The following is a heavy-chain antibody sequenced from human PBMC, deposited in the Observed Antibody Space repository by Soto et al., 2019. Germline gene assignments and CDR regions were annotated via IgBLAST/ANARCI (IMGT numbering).Heavy chain of an antibody. Sequence: ASVKVSCKAFGYTFTGYYMHWGRQAPGQGLEWMGWINPNSGGTNYAQKFQGRVTMTRDTSISTAYMELSRLRSDDTAVYYCARVGPARYYYDSSGHNWFDRWGQETLVTVSS. V-gene: IGHV1-2*02. CDR1: GYTFTGYY. CDR2: INPNSGGT. CDR3: ARVGPARYYYDSSGHNWFDR. J-gene: IGHJ5*02. D-gene: IGHD3-22*01.